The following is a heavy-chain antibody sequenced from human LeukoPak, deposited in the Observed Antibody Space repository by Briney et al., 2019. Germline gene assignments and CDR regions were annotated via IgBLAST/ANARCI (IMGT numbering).Heavy chain of an antibody. J-gene: IGHJ4*02. D-gene: IGHD3-22*01. CDR1: GFTFSSYE. CDR2: ISSSGSTI. Sequence: GGSLRLSCAASGFTFSSYEMNWVRQAQGKGLEWVSYISSSGSTIYYADSVKGRFTISRDNAKNSLYLQMNSLRAEDTAVYYCARGGGYYYDSSGYYYDYWGQGTLVTVSS. CDR3: ARGGGYYYDSSGYYYDY. V-gene: IGHV3-48*03.